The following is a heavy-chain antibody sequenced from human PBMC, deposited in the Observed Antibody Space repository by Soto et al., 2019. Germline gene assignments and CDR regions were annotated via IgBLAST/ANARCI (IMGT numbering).Heavy chain of an antibody. D-gene: IGHD3-3*01. CDR2: ISGSGGST. CDR3: AKAGLRFLEWLLYRSYYFDY. J-gene: IGHJ4*02. V-gene: IGHV3-23*01. Sequence: GGSLRLSCAASGFTFSSYAMSWVRQAPGKGLEWVSAISGSGGSTYYADSVKGRFTISRDNSKNTLYLQMNSLRAEDTAVYYCAKAGLRFLEWLLYRSYYFDYWGQGTLVTVSS. CDR1: GFTFSSYA.